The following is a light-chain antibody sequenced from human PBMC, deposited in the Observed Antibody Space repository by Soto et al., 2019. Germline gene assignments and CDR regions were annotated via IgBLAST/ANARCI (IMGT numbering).Light chain of an antibody. Sequence: DIPLTQSPSFLSASEGDRVTITCRASQDIHVFLAWYQQKPGKAPHLLIYAASTLYRGVPSRFSGSGSGTDFTLTISSLQPEDFATYYCQQLKSYPRTFGPGTKVEIK. CDR3: QQLKSYPRT. J-gene: IGKJ3*01. CDR2: AAS. CDR1: QDIHVF. V-gene: IGKV1-9*01.